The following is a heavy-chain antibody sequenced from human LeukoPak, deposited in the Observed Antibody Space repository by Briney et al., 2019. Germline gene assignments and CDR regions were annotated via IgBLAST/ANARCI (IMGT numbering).Heavy chain of an antibody. CDR1: GGSISSGDYS. CDR2: IYHSGST. D-gene: IGHD3-10*01. J-gene: IGHJ4*02. Sequence: SQTLSLTCAVSGGSISSGDYSWSWIRQPPGKGLEWIGYIYHSGSTLYNPSLKSRVTISIDRSENQFSLRLSSVTAADTAVYYCAADYGSGSYRFDYWGQGTLVTVSS. CDR3: AADYGSGSYRFDY. V-gene: IGHV4-30-2*01.